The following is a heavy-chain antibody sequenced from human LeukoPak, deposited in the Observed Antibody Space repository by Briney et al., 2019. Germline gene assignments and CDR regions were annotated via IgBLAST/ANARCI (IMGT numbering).Heavy chain of an antibody. CDR1: GYTFTSYA. V-gene: IGHV1-3*01. D-gene: IGHD3-10*01. CDR3: ARGRVWFGELANWFDP. J-gene: IGHJ5*02. Sequence: ASVKVSCKASGYTFTSYAMHWVRQAPGQRLEWMGRINAGNGNTKYSQKFQGRVTITRDTSASTAYMELSSLRSEDTAVYYCARGRVWFGELANWFDPWGQGTLVTVSS. CDR2: INAGNGNT.